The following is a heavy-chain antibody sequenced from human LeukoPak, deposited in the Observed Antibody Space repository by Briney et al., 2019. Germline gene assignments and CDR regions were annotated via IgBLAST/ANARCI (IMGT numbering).Heavy chain of an antibody. Sequence: GRSLRLSCAASGFTFSSYGMHWVRQAPGKGLEWVAVISYDGSNKYYADSVKGRFTISRDNSKNTLYLQMNSLRAEDTAVYYYAKGDAFDIWGQGTMVTVSS. CDR1: GFTFSSYG. CDR2: ISYDGSNK. V-gene: IGHV3-30*18. CDR3: AKGDAFDI. J-gene: IGHJ3*02.